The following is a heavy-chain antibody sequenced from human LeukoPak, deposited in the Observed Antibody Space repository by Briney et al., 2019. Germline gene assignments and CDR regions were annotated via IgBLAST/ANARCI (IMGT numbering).Heavy chain of an antibody. CDR3: ATDCSGGSCHASDY. Sequence: SETLSLTCAVSGGSISSSNWWSWVRQPPGKGLEWIGEIYHSGSTNYNPSLKSRVTISVDKSKNQFSLKLSSVTAADTAVYYCATDCSGGSCHASDYWGQGTLVTVSS. D-gene: IGHD2-15*01. V-gene: IGHV4-4*02. CDR1: GGSISSSNW. CDR2: IYHSGST. J-gene: IGHJ4*02.